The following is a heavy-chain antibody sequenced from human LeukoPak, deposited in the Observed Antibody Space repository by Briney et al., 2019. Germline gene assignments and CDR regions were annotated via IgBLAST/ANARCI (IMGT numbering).Heavy chain of an antibody. J-gene: IGHJ4*02. D-gene: IGHD6-13*01. CDR2: IYPGDSDT. V-gene: IGHV5-51*01. CDR3: ARIRLYSDAPFDY. Sequence: GESLKISCKGSGYSLTSYWIGWVRQMPGKGLGWMGIIYPGDSDTRYSPSFQGQVTISADKSISTAYLQWSSLKASDTAMYYCARIRLYSDAPFDYWGQGTLVTVSS. CDR1: GYSLTSYW.